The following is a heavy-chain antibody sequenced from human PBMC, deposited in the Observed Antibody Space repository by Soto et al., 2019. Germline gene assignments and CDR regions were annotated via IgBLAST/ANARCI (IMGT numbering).Heavy chain of an antibody. CDR1: GYSFTTSG. D-gene: IGHD1-26*01. J-gene: IGHJ4*03. CDR3: ARPPNPWEPYAFHL. Sequence: ASVKVSCKASGYSFTTSGITWVRQAPGQGLEWMGWVNPHSGATVIAQRFLGSVTLTTDTSINTAYMELTSLTYDDTALYYCARPPNPWEPYAFHLWGHGTLVTVSS. CDR2: VNPHSGAT. V-gene: IGHV1-2*04.